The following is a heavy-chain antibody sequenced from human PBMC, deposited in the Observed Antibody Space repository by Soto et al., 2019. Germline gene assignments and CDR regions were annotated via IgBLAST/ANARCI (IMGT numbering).Heavy chain of an antibody. J-gene: IGHJ6*03. CDR2: IYPGDSDT. CDR1: GYSFTSYW. Sequence: PGESLKISCKGSGYSFTSYWIGWVRQMPGKGLEWMGIIYPGDSDTRYSPSFQGQVTISADKSISTAYLQWSSLKASDTAMYYCARSGYSGSTLDLYYYYYMDVWAKGTTVTVSS. CDR3: ARSGYSGSTLDLYYYYYMDV. V-gene: IGHV5-51*01. D-gene: IGHD5-12*01.